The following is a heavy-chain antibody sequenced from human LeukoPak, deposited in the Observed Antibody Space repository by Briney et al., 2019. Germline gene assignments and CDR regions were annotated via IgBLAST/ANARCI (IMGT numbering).Heavy chain of an antibody. CDR1: GFTFNSYG. CDR3: AKDRYSGYLDAFDI. J-gene: IGHJ3*02. V-gene: IGHV3-23*01. D-gene: IGHD5-12*01. CDR2: ISGSGGST. Sequence: GGSLRLSCAASGFTFNSYGMSWVRQAPGKGLEWVSDISGSGGSTYYADSVKGRFTIARDNSKNTLYLQMNSLRAEDTAIYYCAKDRYSGYLDAFDIWGQGTMVTVSS.